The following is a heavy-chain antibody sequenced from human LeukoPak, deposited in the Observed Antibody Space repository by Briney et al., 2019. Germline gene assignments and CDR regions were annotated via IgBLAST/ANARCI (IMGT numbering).Heavy chain of an antibody. D-gene: IGHD6-13*01. V-gene: IGHV4-59*01. CDR3: ARNLIPEQLVLNF. J-gene: IGHJ4*02. CDR1: GGSLSNYY. CDR2: IYYTGST. Sequence: SETLSLTCTVSGGSLSNYYWNWIRQPPGKGLEWIGYIYYTGSTNYNPSLKSRVTMSVDTSKNQFSLNLRSVTPEDTAVYYCARNLIPEQLVLNFWGQGTLVTVSS.